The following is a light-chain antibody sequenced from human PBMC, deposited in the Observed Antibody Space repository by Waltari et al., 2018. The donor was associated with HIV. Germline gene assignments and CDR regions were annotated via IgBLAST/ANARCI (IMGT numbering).Light chain of an antibody. V-gene: IGKV1-39*01. Sequence: DIQMTQSPSSLSASIGERVTITCRASQNIKNYLNWYQQKPGRAPKILIYTATTLQSGVSSRFNGSGSGTDFTLTITGLEPEDFALYFCQQSYSSPTFGPGTTVDVK. CDR3: QQSYSSPT. J-gene: IGKJ3*01. CDR2: TAT. CDR1: QNIKNY.